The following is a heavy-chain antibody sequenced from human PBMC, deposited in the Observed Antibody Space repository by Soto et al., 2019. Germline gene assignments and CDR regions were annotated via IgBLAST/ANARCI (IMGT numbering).Heavy chain of an antibody. CDR1: GGSVNGYY. J-gene: IGHJ5*02. CDR2: IYATGTT. Sequence: SETLSLTCAVYGGSVNGYYWSWIRKSAGKGLEWIGRIYATGTTDYNPSLKSRVMMSVDTSKKQFSLRLRSVTAADTAVYYCVRDGTKTLRDWFDPWGQGISVTVSS. D-gene: IGHD1-1*01. CDR3: VRDGTKTLRDWFDP. V-gene: IGHV4-59*10.